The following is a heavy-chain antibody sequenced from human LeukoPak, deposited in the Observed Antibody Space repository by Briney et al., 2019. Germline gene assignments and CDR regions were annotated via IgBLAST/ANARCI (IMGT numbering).Heavy chain of an antibody. J-gene: IGHJ4*02. V-gene: IGHV3-21*01. CDR2: TTSTSTYI. Sequence: GGSLRLSCAVSGFSLYTYSMNWVRQAPGKGLEWVSSTTSTSTYIYYADSVKGRFTISRDNAKNSLYLQMNSLRVEDTAVYYCARVGSAAPVTSSGHTIDYWGQGAPVIVSS. CDR1: GFSLYTYS. D-gene: IGHD3-22*01. CDR3: ARVGSAAPVTSSGHTIDY.